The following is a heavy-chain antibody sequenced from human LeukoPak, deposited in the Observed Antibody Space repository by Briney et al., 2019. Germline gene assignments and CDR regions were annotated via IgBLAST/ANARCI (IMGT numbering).Heavy chain of an antibody. V-gene: IGHV3-11*01. Sequence: PGGSLRLSCAASGFTFNTYSMSWIRQAPGKGLEWVSYISSSGSTIYYADSVKGRFTISRDNAKNSLYLQMNSLRAEDTAVYYCARGDSGWYPNDAFDIWGQGTMVTVSS. J-gene: IGHJ3*02. CDR3: ARGDSGWYPNDAFDI. D-gene: IGHD6-19*01. CDR2: ISSSGSTI. CDR1: GFTFNTYS.